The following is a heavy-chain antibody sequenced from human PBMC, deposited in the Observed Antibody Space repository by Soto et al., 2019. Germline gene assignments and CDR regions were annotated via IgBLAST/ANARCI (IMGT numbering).Heavy chain of an antibody. CDR2: IYRSGST. J-gene: IGHJ4*02. Sequence: QLQLQESGSGLVKPSQTLSLTCAVSGGSISSGGYSWSWIRQPPGRGLELIGYIYRSGSTYYDPSLKSRVTISVVSSKNQFSLKLSSVTAADTAVYYCARSSGWYGEFDYWGQGTLVTVSS. D-gene: IGHD6-19*01. CDR1: GGSISSGGYS. CDR3: ARSSGWYGEFDY. V-gene: IGHV4-30-2*01.